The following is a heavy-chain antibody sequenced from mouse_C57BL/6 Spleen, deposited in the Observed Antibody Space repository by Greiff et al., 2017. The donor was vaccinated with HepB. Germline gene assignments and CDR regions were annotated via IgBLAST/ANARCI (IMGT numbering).Heavy chain of an antibody. V-gene: IGHV1-18*01. Sequence: EVQLQQSGPELVKPGASVKIPCKASGYTFTDYNMDWVKQSHGKSLEWIGDINPNNGGTIYNQKFKGKATLTVDKSSSTAYMELRSLTSEDTAVYYCARKGDYDYEDYAMDYWGQGTSVTVSS. CDR2: INPNNGGT. CDR3: ARKGDYDYEDYAMDY. D-gene: IGHD2-4*01. CDR1: GYTFTDYN. J-gene: IGHJ4*01.